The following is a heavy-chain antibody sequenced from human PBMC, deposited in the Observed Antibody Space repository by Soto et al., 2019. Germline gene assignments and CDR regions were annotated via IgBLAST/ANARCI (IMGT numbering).Heavy chain of an antibody. V-gene: IGHV3-23*01. CDR2: ISGSGGST. D-gene: IGHD1-26*01. CDR3: AKAPGRGELLFFRWSDP. Sequence: GGSLRLSCAASGFTFSSYAMSWVRQAPGKGLEWVSAISGSGGSTYYADSVKGRFTISRDNSKNTLYLQMNSLRAEDTAVYYCAKAPGRGELLFFRWSDPWGKGTLVTVSA. J-gene: IGHJ5*02. CDR1: GFTFSSYA.